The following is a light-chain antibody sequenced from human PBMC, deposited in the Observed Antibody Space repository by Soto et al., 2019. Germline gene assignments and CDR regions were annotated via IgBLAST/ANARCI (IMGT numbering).Light chain of an antibody. V-gene: IGKV1-5*03. J-gene: IGKJ1*01. CDR3: QQYNHYWT. Sequence: DIQMTQSPSTLSASVGGRVTITCRASQSISSWLAWYQQKPGKAPKLLIYKASTLKSGVPSRFSGSGSGTEFSLTISSLQPDDFATYYCQQYNHYWTFGQGTKVDIK. CDR2: KAS. CDR1: QSISSW.